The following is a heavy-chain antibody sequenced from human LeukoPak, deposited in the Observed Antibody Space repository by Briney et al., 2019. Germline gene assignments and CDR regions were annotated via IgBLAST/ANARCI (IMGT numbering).Heavy chain of an antibody. CDR2: ISSSSSYI. Sequence: GRSLRLSCAASGFTFSSYSMNWVRQAPGKGLEWVSSISSSSSYIYYADSVKGRFTISRDNAKNSLYLQMNSLRAEDTAVYYCARDLAPIYDSSNPTGFDPWGQGTLVTVSS. CDR3: ARDLAPIYDSSNPTGFDP. CDR1: GFTFSSYS. J-gene: IGHJ5*02. D-gene: IGHD3-22*01. V-gene: IGHV3-21*01.